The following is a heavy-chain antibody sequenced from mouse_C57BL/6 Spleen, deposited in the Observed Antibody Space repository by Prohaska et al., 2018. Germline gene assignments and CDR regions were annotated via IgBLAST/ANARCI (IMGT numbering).Heavy chain of an antibody. Sequence: QVQLQQPGAELVKPGASVKLSCKASGYHLTSYWMQWVQQRPGQGLEWIGGSDPSDSYTNYNQKCKGKATLTVDTSSSTAYMQLSSLTSEDSAVYYCARPNDGYYFDYWGQGTTLTVSS. J-gene: IGHJ2*01. D-gene: IGHD2-3*01. V-gene: IGHV1-50*01. CDR2: SDPSDSYT. CDR1: GYHLTSYW. CDR3: ARPNDGYYFDY.